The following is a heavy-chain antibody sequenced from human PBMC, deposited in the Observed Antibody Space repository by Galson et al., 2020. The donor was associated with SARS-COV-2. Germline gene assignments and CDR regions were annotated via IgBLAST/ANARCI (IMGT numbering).Heavy chain of an antibody. J-gene: IGHJ4*02. V-gene: IGHV3-7*01. D-gene: IGHD2-15*01. Sequence: QLGESLKISCAASGFTFSSYWMSWVRQAPGKGLEWVANIKQDESEKYYVDSVKGRFTISRDNAKNSLYLQMNSLRAEDTAVYYCARESRPKGYCSGGSCYSTPRNDYWGQGTLVTVSS. CDR1: GFTFSSYW. CDR3: ARESRPKGYCSGGSCYSTPRNDY. CDR2: IKQDESEK.